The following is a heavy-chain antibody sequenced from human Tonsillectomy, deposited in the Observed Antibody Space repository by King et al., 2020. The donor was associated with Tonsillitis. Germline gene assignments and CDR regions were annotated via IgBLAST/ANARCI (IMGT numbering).Heavy chain of an antibody. CDR2: ISAYTGDT. V-gene: IGHV1-18*01. D-gene: IGHD2-2*01. J-gene: IGHJ6*02. CDR1: GYTFSSYG. CDR3: STAGYCSSTSFYVLSYYYSGMVV. Sequence: QLVQSGAEVKKPGASVKVSCKTSGYTFSSYGISWVRQAPGQGLEWMGWISAYTGDTNYAQKLQGRVTMTTDTTTSTAYMELRSLRSDDTAVYYCSTAGYCSSTSFYVLSYYYSGMVVWGQGTTVTVSS.